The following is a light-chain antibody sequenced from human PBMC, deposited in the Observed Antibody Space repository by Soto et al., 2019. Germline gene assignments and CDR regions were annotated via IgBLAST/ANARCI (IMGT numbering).Light chain of an antibody. Sequence: QAVVTQEPSLTGSPGGTVTLTCGSSTGAVTSGHYPYWFQQKPGQAPRTLIYDTSNKPSWTPARFSGSLLGGKAALTLSGAQPEYEAEYYCLLSYSGARGVFGGGTKLTVL. CDR1: TGAVTSGHY. CDR3: LLSYSGARGV. J-gene: IGLJ2*01. V-gene: IGLV7-46*01. CDR2: DTS.